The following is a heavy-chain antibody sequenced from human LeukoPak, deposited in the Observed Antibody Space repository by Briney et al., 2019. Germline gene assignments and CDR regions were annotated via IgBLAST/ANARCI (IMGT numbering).Heavy chain of an antibody. V-gene: IGHV3-21*01. CDR1: GFTFSSYS. J-gene: IGHJ6*03. Sequence: PGGSLRLSCAASGFTFSSYSMNWVRQAPGKGLEWVSSISSSSSYIYYADSVKGRFTISRDNAKNSLYLQMNSLRAEDTAVYYCARDPTCNWNYGPYYYYYMDVWGKGTTVTVSS. CDR2: ISSSSSYI. CDR3: ARDPTCNWNYGPYYYYYMDV. D-gene: IGHD1-7*01.